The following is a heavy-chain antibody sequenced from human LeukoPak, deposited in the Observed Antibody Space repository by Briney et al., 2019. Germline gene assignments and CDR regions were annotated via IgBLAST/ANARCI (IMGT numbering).Heavy chain of an antibody. CDR2: ISGSGGGT. V-gene: IGHV3-23*01. D-gene: IGHD2-15*01. CDR1: GFTFSSYA. J-gene: IGHJ6*02. Sequence: PGGSLRLSCAASGFTFSSYAMTWVRQAPGKGLEWVSGISGSGGGTYYADSVKGRFTISRDNSKNTLYLQMYSLRAEDTAVYYCAKVVVPDGMDVWGQGTTVTVS. CDR3: AKVVVPDGMDV.